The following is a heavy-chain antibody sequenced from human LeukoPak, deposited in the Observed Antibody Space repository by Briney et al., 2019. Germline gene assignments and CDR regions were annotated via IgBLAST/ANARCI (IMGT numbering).Heavy chain of an antibody. D-gene: IGHD3-10*02. V-gene: IGHV3-74*01. CDR2: INGDGSST. Sequence: GGSLKLSCAASGFTFSSYWMHWVRQAPGKGLVWVSRINGDGSSTAYADSVKGRFTISRDNAKNSLYLQMNSLRAEDTAVYYCAELGITMIGGVWGKGTTVTISS. J-gene: IGHJ6*04. CDR1: GFTFSSYW. CDR3: AELGITMIGGV.